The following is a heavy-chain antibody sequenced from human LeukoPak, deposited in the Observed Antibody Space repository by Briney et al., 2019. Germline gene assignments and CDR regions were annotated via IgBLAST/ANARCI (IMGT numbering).Heavy chain of an antibody. Sequence: ASVKVSCKASGGTFSSYAISWVRQAPGQGLEWMGGIIPIFGTANYAQKFQGRVTITAGESTSTAYMELSSLRSEDTAVYYCASPYYGSGITAPDVWGQGTTVTVSS. V-gene: IGHV1-69*13. D-gene: IGHD3-10*01. CDR3: ASPYYGSGITAPDV. J-gene: IGHJ6*02. CDR2: IIPIFGTA. CDR1: GGTFSSYA.